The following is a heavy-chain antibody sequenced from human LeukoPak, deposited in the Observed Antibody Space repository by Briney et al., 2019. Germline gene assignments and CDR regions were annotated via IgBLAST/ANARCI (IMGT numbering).Heavy chain of an antibody. CDR1: GFPFSDFS. J-gene: IGHJ4*02. CDR2: TNSGGATT. CDR3: AKQSYARSLGE. Sequence: GGSLRLSCATSGFPFSDFSMSWVRQAPGKGLEWISTTNSGGATTDYAESAKGRFTISRDNSKNILYLQMSSLRVEDTAMYYCAKQSYARSLGEGGPGTLVTVSS. V-gene: IGHV3-23*01. D-gene: IGHD2-8*01.